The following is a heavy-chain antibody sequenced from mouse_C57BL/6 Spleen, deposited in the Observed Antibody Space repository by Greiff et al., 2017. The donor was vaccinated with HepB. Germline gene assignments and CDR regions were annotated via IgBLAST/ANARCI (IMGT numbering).Heavy chain of an antibody. Sequence: VQLQQPGAELVKPGASVKLSCKASGYTFTSYWMHWVKQRPGQGLEWIGMIHPNSGSTNYNEKFKSKATLTVDKSSSTAYMQLSSLTSEDSAVYYCAREGFYYYGSSPFAYWGQGTLVTVSA. CDR1: GYTFTSYW. J-gene: IGHJ3*01. D-gene: IGHD1-1*01. V-gene: IGHV1-64*01. CDR2: IHPNSGST. CDR3: AREGFYYYGSSPFAY.